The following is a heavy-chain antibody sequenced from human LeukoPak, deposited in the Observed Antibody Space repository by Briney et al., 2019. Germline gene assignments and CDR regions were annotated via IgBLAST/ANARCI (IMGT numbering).Heavy chain of an antibody. CDR2: INPNSGGT. D-gene: IGHD3-22*01. Sequence: GASVKVSCKASGYTFTSYGISWVRQAPGQGLEWMGWINPNSGGTNYAQKFQGRVTMTTDTSTSTAYMELRSLRSDDTAVYYCAKSGYGVDYWGQGTLVTVSS. CDR3: AKSGYGVDY. V-gene: IGHV1-18*01. CDR1: GYTFTSYG. J-gene: IGHJ4*02.